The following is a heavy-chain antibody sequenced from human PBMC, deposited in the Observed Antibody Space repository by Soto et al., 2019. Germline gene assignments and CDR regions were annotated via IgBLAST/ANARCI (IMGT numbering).Heavy chain of an antibody. CDR3: ARDWRGKSIAAAGIDFYYYYYGMDV. V-gene: IGHV6-1*01. CDR1: GDSVSSNGAC. J-gene: IGHJ6*02. D-gene: IGHD6-13*01. CDR2: IYYRSKWFH. Sequence: SQPLALTCVISGDSVSSNGACWNWIRQSPSRGLQWLGRIYYRSKWFHDYAASVESRMAINPDTSRNQFSLQLNYVTPEDTAVYYCARDWRGKSIAAAGIDFYYYYYGMDVWGQGTTVTVSS.